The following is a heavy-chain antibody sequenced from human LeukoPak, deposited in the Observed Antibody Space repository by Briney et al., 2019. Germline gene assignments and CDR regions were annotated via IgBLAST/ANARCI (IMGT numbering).Heavy chain of an antibody. CDR1: GGSISSYY. CDR3: ATVALTGWTFDP. J-gene: IGHJ5*02. D-gene: IGHD7-27*01. CDR2: INHSGST. Sequence: SETLSLTCTVSGGSISSYYWSWIRQPPGKGLEWIGEINHSGSTTYNPSFQSRVTIAVDTSKDQFSLKLSSVTAADTAIYYCATVALTGWTFDPWGQGTLVTVSS. V-gene: IGHV4-34*01.